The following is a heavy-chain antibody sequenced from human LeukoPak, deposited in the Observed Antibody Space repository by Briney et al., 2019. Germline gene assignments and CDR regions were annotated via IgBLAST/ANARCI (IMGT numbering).Heavy chain of an antibody. CDR1: GCTFSSYA. CDR2: IIPIFGTA. Sequence: ASVKVSCKASGCTFSSYAISWVRQAPGQGLEWMGGIIPIFGTANYAQKFQGRVTITADKSTSTAYMELSSLRSEDTAVYYCSVVGATTNWFDPWGQGTLVTVSS. V-gene: IGHV1-69*06. D-gene: IGHD1-26*01. J-gene: IGHJ5*02. CDR3: SVVGATTNWFDP.